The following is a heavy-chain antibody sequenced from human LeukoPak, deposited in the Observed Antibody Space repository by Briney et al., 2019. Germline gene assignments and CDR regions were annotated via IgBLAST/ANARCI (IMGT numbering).Heavy chain of an antibody. CDR2: MNPNSGNT. Sequence: ASVKVSCKASGYTFTSYDINWVRQATGQGLEWMGWMNPNSGNTGYAQKFQGRVTMTRNTSISTAYMELSSLRSEDTAVYYCARGRTRIVGATTAWYFDLWGRGTLVTVSS. D-gene: IGHD1-26*01. CDR1: GYTFTSYD. J-gene: IGHJ2*01. V-gene: IGHV1-8*01. CDR3: ARGRTRIVGATTAWYFDL.